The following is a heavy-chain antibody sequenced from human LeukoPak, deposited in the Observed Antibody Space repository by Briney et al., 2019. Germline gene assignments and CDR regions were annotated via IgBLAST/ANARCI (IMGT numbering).Heavy chain of an antibody. D-gene: IGHD3-10*01. J-gene: IGHJ5*02. CDR2: VYYTGSA. CDR3: ARYASGSYYWFDP. CDR1: GGSISSTSYH. Sequence: SETLSLTCTVSGGSISSTSYHWAWLRQPPGKGLECLATVYYTGSAYHNPSLKSRVTISVDTSKSQFSLKLSSVTTADTALYYCARYASGSYYWFDPWGQGTLVTVSS. V-gene: IGHV4-39*01.